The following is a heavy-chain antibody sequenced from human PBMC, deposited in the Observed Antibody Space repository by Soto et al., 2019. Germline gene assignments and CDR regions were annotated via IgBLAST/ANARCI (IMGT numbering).Heavy chain of an antibody. J-gene: IGHJ6*02. Sequence: ASVKVSCKASGGTFSSYAISWVRQAPGQGLEWMGWISAYNGNTNYAQKLQGRVTMTTDTSTSTAYMELRSLRSDDTAVYYCARAPRSGSYGMDVWGQGTTVTVS. V-gene: IGHV1-18*01. CDR3: ARAPRSGSYGMDV. CDR1: GGTFSSYA. D-gene: IGHD1-26*01. CDR2: ISAYNGNT.